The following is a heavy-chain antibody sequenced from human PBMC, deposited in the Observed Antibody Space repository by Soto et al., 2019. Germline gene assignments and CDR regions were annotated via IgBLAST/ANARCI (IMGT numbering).Heavy chain of an antibody. CDR2: IYYSGST. D-gene: IGHD2-21*02. CDR3: ARAMVVTQNWFDP. CDR1: GGSISSGDYY. Sequence: SETLSLTCTVSGGSISSGDYYWSWIRQPPGKGLEWIGYIYYSGSTYYNPSLKSRVTISVDTSKNQFSLKLSSVTAADTAVYYCARAMVVTQNWFDPWGQGTLVTVSS. V-gene: IGHV4-30-4*01. J-gene: IGHJ5*02.